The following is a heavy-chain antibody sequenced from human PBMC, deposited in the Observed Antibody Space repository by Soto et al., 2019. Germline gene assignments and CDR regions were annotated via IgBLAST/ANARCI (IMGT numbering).Heavy chain of an antibody. J-gene: IGHJ5*02. CDR3: ARHASAYYYGSGGKNWFDP. D-gene: IGHD3-10*01. Sequence: GESLKISCKGSGYSFTSYWIGWVRQMPGKGLEWMGIIYPGDSDTRYSPSFQGQVTISADKSISTAYLQWSSLKASDTAMYYCARHASAYYYGSGGKNWFDPWGQGTLVTVSS. CDR1: GYSFTSYW. CDR2: IYPGDSDT. V-gene: IGHV5-51*01.